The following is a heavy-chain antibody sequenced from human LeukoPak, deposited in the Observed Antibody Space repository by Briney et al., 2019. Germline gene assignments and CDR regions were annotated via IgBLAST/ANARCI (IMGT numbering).Heavy chain of an antibody. V-gene: IGHV3-23*01. J-gene: IGHJ4*01. CDR2: ISGSDGTT. CDR3: ARVLHKRNYDSGVYYGY. D-gene: IGHD3-22*01. Sequence: GGSLRLSCAASGFTFSNYAMSWVRQAPGKGLEWVSGISGSDGTTHYADSVKGRFTISRDNAKNSLYLQMNSLRAEDTAVYYCARVLHKRNYDSGVYYGYWGQGTLVTVSS. CDR1: GFTFSNYA.